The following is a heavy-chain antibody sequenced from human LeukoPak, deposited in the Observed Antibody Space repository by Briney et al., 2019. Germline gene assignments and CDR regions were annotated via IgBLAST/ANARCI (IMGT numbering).Heavy chain of an antibody. V-gene: IGHV3-7*03. D-gene: IGHD2-15*01. J-gene: IGHJ4*02. Sequence: GGSLRLSCTASGFIFSGSWMAWIRQAPGKGLEWVAIIKKDGSEKYYVDSMKGRFTISRDDAKNSLFLQMNSLRAEDTAIYYCTTDTWYSAGHWGQGTLVTVSS. CDR2: IKKDGSEK. CDR1: GFIFSGSW. CDR3: TTDTWYSAGH.